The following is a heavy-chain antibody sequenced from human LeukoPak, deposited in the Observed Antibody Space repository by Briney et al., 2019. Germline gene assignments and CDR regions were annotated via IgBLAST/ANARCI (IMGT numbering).Heavy chain of an antibody. CDR1: GGSISSCY. CDR2: IDTSGNT. Sequence: PSETLSLTCSVSGGSISSCYWSWIRQPAGKGLEWIGRIDTSGNTNYKPSLKSRVTMSVDTSKNQFSLKLSSVTAADTAVYYCARVSSSWYQDWYFDLWGRGTLVTVSS. V-gene: IGHV4-4*07. J-gene: IGHJ2*01. CDR3: ARVSSSWYQDWYFDL. D-gene: IGHD6-13*01.